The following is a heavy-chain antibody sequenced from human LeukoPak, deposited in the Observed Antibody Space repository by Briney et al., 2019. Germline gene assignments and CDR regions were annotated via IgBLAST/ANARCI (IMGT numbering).Heavy chain of an antibody. CDR3: ARGNSTYYYGSGTPGVYFDL. CDR2: INHSGST. CDR1: GGSISSYY. J-gene: IGHJ2*01. Sequence: PSETLSLTCTVSGGSISSYYWSWIRQPPGKGLEWIGEINHSGSTNYNPSLKSRVTISVDTSKNQFSLKLSSVTAADTAVYYCARGNSTYYYGSGTPGVYFDLWGRGTLVTVSS. D-gene: IGHD3-10*01. V-gene: IGHV4-34*01.